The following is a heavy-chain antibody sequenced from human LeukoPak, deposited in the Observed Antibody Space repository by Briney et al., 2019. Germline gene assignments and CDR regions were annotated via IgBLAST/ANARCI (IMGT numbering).Heavy chain of an antibody. J-gene: IGHJ4*02. V-gene: IGHV3-33*03. CDR2: IWYDGSNK. Sequence: PGGSLRLSCAAAGFSFSSYGMHWVRLAPGKGLEWVAVIWYDGSNKYYADSVKGRFTISRDKSKSTLSLEMNSLRVEDTAVYYCTKTDYYDKSGYSFDSWGQGALVIVSS. CDR1: GFSFSSYG. CDR3: TKTDYYDKSGYSFDS. D-gene: IGHD3-22*01.